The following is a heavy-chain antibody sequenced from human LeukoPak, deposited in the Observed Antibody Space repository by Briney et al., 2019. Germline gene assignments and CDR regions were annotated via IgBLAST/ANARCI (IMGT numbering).Heavy chain of an antibody. CDR3: ARGGAAGTFKANYFDY. CDR2: MFYSGSD. D-gene: IGHD6-19*01. J-gene: IGHJ4*02. CDR1: AGSISSAGYY. Sequence: SETLSLTCTVSAGSISSAGYYWGWIRQPPGKGLEWIGSMFYSGSDYYNPSLRSRVTIFVDTSKNQFSLKLSSVTAADTAVYYCARGGAAGTFKANYFDYWGQGTLVTVSS. V-gene: IGHV4-39*07.